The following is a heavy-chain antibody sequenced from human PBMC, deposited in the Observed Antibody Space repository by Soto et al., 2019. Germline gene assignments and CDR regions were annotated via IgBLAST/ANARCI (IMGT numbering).Heavy chain of an antibody. V-gene: IGHV1-69*13. CDR2: IIPIFGTA. D-gene: IGHD3-22*01. CDR1: GGTFSSYA. CDR3: ARVQYYYDSSGYYYFDY. J-gene: IGHJ4*02. Sequence: ASVKVSCKASGGTFSSYAISWVRQAPGQGLEWMGGIIPIFGTANYAQKFQGRVTITADESTSTAYMELSSLRSEDTAVYYCARVQYYYDSSGYYYFDYWGQGTLVTVSS.